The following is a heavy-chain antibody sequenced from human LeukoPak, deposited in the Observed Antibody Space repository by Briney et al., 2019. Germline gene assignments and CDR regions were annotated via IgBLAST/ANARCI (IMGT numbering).Heavy chain of an antibody. D-gene: IGHD3-10*01. Sequence: SETLSLTCAVYGGSFSGYYWRWIRQPPGKGLEWIGEINHSGSTNYNPSLKSRVTISVDTSKNQFSLKLSSVTAADTAVYYCARRLVRGVIKYSNWFDPWGQGTLVTVSS. J-gene: IGHJ5*02. CDR2: INHSGST. V-gene: IGHV4-34*01. CDR3: ARRLVRGVIKYSNWFDP. CDR1: GGSFSGYY.